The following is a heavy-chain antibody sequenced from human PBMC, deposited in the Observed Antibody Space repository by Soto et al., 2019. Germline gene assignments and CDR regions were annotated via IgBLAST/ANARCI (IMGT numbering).Heavy chain of an antibody. CDR2: IYYSGST. J-gene: IGHJ3*02. V-gene: IGHV4-59*08. CDR1: GGSISSYY. CDR3: ARAFTIFGVVIMGGGDAFDI. Sequence: QVQLQESGPGLVKPSETLSLTCTVSGGSISSYYWSWIRQPPGKGLEWIGYIYYSGSTNYNPSLKSRVPIPVEPSKTQFSLKVSFVPAADTAVYYCARAFTIFGVVIMGGGDAFDIWGQGTMVTVSS. D-gene: IGHD3-3*01.